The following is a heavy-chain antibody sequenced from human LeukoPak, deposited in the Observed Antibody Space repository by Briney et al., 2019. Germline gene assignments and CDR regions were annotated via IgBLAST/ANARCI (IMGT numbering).Heavy chain of an antibody. CDR1: GFAFSTYS. V-gene: IGHV3-21*01. Sequence: PGGSLRLSCAASGFAFSTYSMNWVRQAPGKGLEWVSSISSGSTYIYYADSVKGRVTISRDNAKNSLYLQMNSLRAEDTAVYFCARVLSGCETTRCELDYWGQGTLVTVSS. CDR2: ISSGSTYI. D-gene: IGHD1-26*01. CDR3: ARVLSGCETTRCELDY. J-gene: IGHJ4*02.